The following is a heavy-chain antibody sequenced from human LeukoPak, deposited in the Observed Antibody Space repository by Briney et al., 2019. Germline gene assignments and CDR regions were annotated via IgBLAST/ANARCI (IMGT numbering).Heavy chain of an antibody. V-gene: IGHV1-46*01. Sequence: ASVKVSCKASGYTFTSYYAHWVRQAPGQGLEWMGIINPSGGGTSYAQKFQGRVTMTRDMSTSTVYMELSSLRSDDTAVYYCARSPAAGDNYYYYYYMDVWGKGTTVTISS. CDR3: ARSPAAGDNYYYYYYMDV. J-gene: IGHJ6*03. D-gene: IGHD6-13*01. CDR2: INPSGGGT. CDR1: GYTFTSYY.